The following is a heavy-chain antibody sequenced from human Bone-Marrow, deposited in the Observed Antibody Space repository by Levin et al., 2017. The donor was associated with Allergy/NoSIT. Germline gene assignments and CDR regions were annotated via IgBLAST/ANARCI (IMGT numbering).Heavy chain of an antibody. V-gene: IGHV3-48*03. CDR2: ISSSGSTI. Sequence: SCAASGFTFSSYEMNWVRQAPGKGLEWVSYISSSGSTIYYADSVKGRFTISRDNAKNSLYLQMNSLRAEDTAVYYCARISSGYYGWYYYGMDVWGQGTTVTVSS. D-gene: IGHD3-22*01. CDR3: ARISSGYYGWYYYGMDV. J-gene: IGHJ6*02. CDR1: GFTFSSYE.